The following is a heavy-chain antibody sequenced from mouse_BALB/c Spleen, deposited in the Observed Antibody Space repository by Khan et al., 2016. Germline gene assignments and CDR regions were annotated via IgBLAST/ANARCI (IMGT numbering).Heavy chain of an antibody. V-gene: IGHV2-3*01. J-gene: IGHJ1*01. CDR2: IWPSGRT. CDR3: AHGGPDIDV. Sequence: VQLQESGPGLVAPSQSLSITCTVSGFSLTSYGVSWVRQPPGQGLEWLGVIWPSGRTTSHSALFSSLSLSTAHSSPHDFLKLNRLQTDDKDTYYWAHGGPDIDVWGEGTTVTVSS. D-gene: IGHD3-2*01. CDR1: GFSLTSYG.